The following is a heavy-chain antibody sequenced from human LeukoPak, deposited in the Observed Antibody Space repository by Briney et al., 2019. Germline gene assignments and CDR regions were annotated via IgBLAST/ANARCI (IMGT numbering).Heavy chain of an antibody. Sequence: GGSLRLSCAASGFTFNTYWMHWVRQAPGKGLVWVSHINSDGSSTDYADSVKGRFTISRDNAKNTLYLQMNSLRAEDTAVYYCASSFGGPFDYWGQGTLVTVSS. J-gene: IGHJ4*02. D-gene: IGHD3-16*01. CDR3: ASSFGGPFDY. CDR1: GFTFNTYW. V-gene: IGHV3-74*01. CDR2: INSDGSST.